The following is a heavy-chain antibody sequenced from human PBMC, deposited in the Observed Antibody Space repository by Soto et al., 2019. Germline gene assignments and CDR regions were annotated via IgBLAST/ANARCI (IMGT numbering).Heavy chain of an antibody. CDR2: IIGSGDST. D-gene: IGHD6-19*01. CDR1: GIIYSSYA. Sequence: GRSIRLSCAASGIIYSSYAMSWVRKAPGKGLEWVSGIIGSGDSTYYADSVKGRFTISRDNSKNTLFLQMDSLRVEDTAIYYCVKKNPTSGWYDFRGQGTLVTVPS. J-gene: IGHJ4*02. V-gene: IGHV3-23*01. CDR3: VKKNPTSGWYDF.